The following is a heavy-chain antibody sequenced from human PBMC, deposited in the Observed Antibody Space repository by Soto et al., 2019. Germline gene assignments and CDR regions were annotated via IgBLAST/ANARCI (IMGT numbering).Heavy chain of an antibody. J-gene: IGHJ4*02. CDR2: IYYSGST. Sequence: PSETLSPTCTVSGGSVSSGSYYWSWIRQPPGKGLEWIGYIYYSGSTNYNPSLKSRVTISVDTSKNQFSLKLSSVTAADTAVYYCARFQALCGGDCYSYYFDYWGQGTLVTVSS. CDR1: GGSVSSGSYY. CDR3: ARFQALCGGDCYSYYFDY. V-gene: IGHV4-61*01. D-gene: IGHD2-21*02.